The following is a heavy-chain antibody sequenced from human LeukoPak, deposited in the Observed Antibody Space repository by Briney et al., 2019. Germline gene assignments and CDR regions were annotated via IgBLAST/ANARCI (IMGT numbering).Heavy chain of an antibody. Sequence: TGGSLRLSCAASGFTFSSYGMSWVRQSPGKGLEWVSGISASGGSTYYADSVKGRFTISRDNSKSTLSLQMNSLRAEDTAIYYCATYRQVLLPFESWGQGTLVTVSS. D-gene: IGHD2-8*02. V-gene: IGHV3-23*01. J-gene: IGHJ4*02. CDR2: ISASGGST. CDR3: ATYRQVLLPFES. CDR1: GFTFSSYG.